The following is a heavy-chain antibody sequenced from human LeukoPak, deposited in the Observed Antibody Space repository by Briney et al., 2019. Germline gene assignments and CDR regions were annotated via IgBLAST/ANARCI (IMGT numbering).Heavy chain of an antibody. CDR2: ISWNSGSI. V-gene: IGHV3-9*01. D-gene: IGHD3-22*01. J-gene: IGHJ6*02. CDR3: AKDIGYYYDSSGYQSLYGMDV. CDR1: GFTFDDYA. Sequence: GESLRLSCAASGFTFDDYAMHWVRQAPGKGLEWVSGISWNSGSIGYADSVKGRFTISRDNAKNSLYLQMNSLRAEDTALYYCAKDIGYYYDSSGYQSLYGMDVWGQGTTVTVSS.